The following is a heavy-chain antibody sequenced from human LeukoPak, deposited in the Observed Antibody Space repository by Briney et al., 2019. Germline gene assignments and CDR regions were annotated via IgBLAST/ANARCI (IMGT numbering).Heavy chain of an antibody. V-gene: IGHV4-59*01. J-gene: IGHJ5*02. CDR3: ARDRHGSGSPHSFDP. CDR1: GGSISSYY. D-gene: IGHD3-10*01. Sequence: PSETLSLTCTVSGGSISSYYGSWIRQPPGKGLEWIGYIYYSGSTNYNPSLKSRVTISVDTSKKQFSLKLSSVTAADTAVYYCARDRHGSGSPHSFDPWGQGTLVTVSS. CDR2: IYYSGST.